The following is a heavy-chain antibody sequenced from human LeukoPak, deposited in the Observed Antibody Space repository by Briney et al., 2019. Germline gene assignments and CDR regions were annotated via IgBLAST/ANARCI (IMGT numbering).Heavy chain of an antibody. CDR1: GGSIGDYY. Sequence: SETLSLTCTVSGGSIGDYYWTWIRQPAGKGLEWIGRIYTSGSTNYNPSLKSRVTMSVDTSKNQFTLKLSSVTAADTAVYYCARVALDYYDTSGYLSIWGQGTLVTVSS. V-gene: IGHV4-4*07. D-gene: IGHD3-22*01. CDR2: IYTSGST. CDR3: ARVALDYYDTSGYLSI. J-gene: IGHJ4*02.